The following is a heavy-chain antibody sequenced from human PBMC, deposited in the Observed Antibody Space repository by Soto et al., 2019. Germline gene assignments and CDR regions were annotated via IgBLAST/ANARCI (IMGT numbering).Heavy chain of an antibody. D-gene: IGHD4-17*01. J-gene: IGHJ3*02. CDR3: ARGDSYGDYGLDEAFDI. V-gene: IGHV4-59*01. CDR1: GGSISSYY. Sequence: QVQLQESGPGLVKSSETLSLTCTVSGGSISSYYWNWIRQPPGKGLEWIGYIYYSGSTNYNPSLKTRVTISVDTAKNQFSLKLSSVTAADTAVYYCARGDSYGDYGLDEAFDIWGQGTMVTVSS. CDR2: IYYSGST.